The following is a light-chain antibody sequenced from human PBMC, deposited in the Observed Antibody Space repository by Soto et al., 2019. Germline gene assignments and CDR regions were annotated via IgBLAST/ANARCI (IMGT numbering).Light chain of an antibody. CDR3: QQYNNWPRT. V-gene: IGKV3-15*01. J-gene: IGKJ1*01. CDR2: SAS. CDR1: RNVNIN. Sequence: EIVMTQSPATLSVSPGEGATLSCRASRNVNINLALYQQKPGQAPRLLIYSASTRATGIPARFSGSGSGTEFTLTISSLQSEDFAVYYCQQYNNWPRTFGQGTKVEI.